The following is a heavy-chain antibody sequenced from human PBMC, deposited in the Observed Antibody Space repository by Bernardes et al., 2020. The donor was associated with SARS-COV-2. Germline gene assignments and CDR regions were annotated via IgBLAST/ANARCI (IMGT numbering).Heavy chain of an antibody. V-gene: IGHV3-53*01. CDR2: IYSGGST. CDR1: GFTVSSNY. Sequence: GGSLRLSCAASGFTVSSNYMSWVRQTPGKGLEWVSVIYSGGSTDYADSVKGRFTISRDNSKNTLYLQMNSLRAEDTAVYYCARVRTRENWNYGGPGGYWYFDLWGRGTLVTVSS. CDR3: ARVRTRENWNYGGPGGYWYFDL. D-gene: IGHD1-7*01. J-gene: IGHJ2*01.